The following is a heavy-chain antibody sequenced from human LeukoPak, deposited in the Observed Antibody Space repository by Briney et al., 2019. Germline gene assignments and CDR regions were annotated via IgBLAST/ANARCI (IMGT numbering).Heavy chain of an antibody. V-gene: IGHV3-64*01. Sequence: GRSLRLSCASSGFTFRTYTMHWVRQARGKGLEYVPAISSNRGSTYYANAVMGRFTISRDNSKNTVYLQMDNLNPEDMAVYYCATLGAEYWGQGTLVTVSS. D-gene: IGHD3-16*01. CDR1: GFTFRTYT. CDR3: ATLGAEY. J-gene: IGHJ4*02. CDR2: ISSNRGST.